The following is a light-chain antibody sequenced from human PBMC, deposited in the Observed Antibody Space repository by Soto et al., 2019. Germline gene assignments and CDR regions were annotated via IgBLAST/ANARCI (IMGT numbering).Light chain of an antibody. J-gene: IGKJ1*01. Sequence: DIQMTQSPSSLSESVGDRVTITCRASESISTYLNWYQQKQGKAPKLLIYDASSLQSGVPSRFSGSGSGTDFTLTVSSLQPEDFAIYFCQQSYSTPWTFGHGTKVEIK. CDR2: DAS. CDR3: QQSYSTPWT. V-gene: IGKV1-39*01. CDR1: ESISTY.